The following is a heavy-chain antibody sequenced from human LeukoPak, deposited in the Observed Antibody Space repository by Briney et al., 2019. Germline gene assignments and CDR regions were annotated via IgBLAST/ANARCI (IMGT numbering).Heavy chain of an antibody. CDR1: GYTFTGQF. J-gene: IGHJ4*02. D-gene: IGHD5-12*01. Sequence: GASVKVSCRASGYTFTGQFMHWVRQAPGQGLEWMGWINPNTCDTNYAQKFQGRVTMTREKTINTAYMDLSRLTSDYTAVYYCASYPRYMSSPPFDYWGQGTLVTVSS. V-gene: IGHV1-2*02. CDR3: ASYPRYMSSPPFDY. CDR2: INPNTCDT.